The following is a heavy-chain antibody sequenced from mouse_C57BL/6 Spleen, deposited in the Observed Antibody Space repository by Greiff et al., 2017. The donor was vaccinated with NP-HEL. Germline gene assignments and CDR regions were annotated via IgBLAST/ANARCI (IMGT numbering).Heavy chain of an antibody. D-gene: IGHD2-4*01. CDR3: ARSYYDYSFDY. J-gene: IGHJ2*01. Sequence: QVHVKQSGAELVRPGASVKLSCKASGYTFTDYYINWVKQRPGQGLEWIARIYPGSGNTYYNEKFKGKATLTAEKSSSTAYMQLSSLTSEDSAVYFCARSYYDYSFDYWGQGTTLTVSS. CDR1: GYTFTDYY. V-gene: IGHV1-76*01. CDR2: IYPGSGNT.